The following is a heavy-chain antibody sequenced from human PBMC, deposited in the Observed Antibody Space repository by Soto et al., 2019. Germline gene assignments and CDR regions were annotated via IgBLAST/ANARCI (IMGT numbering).Heavy chain of an antibody. J-gene: IGHJ6*02. CDR1: GYTFTSYA. CDR2: INAGNGNT. CDR3: ARDYTDYYDSSGYYTAQASYYYYYGMDV. Sequence: ASVTVSCKPSGYTFTSYAMHWVRQAPGQRLERMGWINAGNGNTKYSQKFQGRVTITRDTSASTAYMVLSSLRYGDTAVYYCARDYTDYYDSSGYYTAQASYYYYYGMDVGGQRTKVSVS. V-gene: IGHV1-3*01. D-gene: IGHD3-22*01.